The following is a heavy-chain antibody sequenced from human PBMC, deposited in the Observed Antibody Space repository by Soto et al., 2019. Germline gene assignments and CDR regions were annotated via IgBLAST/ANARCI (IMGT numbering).Heavy chain of an antibody. Sequence: EVQLVESGGALVQPRGSLGLSCEASGFDINTYWMHWVRQGPGKGLVWVSRIKSDGSNTDYADSVKGRFTISRDNAKNTLYLQLHSLRAEDTAVYYCARGIPGHYGVDVWGQGTTGTVSS. CDR2: IKSDGSNT. CDR3: ARGIPGHYGVDV. CDR1: GFDINTYW. J-gene: IGHJ6*02. D-gene: IGHD6-13*01. V-gene: IGHV3-74*01.